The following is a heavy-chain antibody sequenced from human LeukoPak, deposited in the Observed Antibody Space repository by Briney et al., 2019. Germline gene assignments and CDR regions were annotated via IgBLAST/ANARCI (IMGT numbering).Heavy chain of an antibody. J-gene: IGHJ4*02. Sequence: GGSLRLSCAASGFTFSSYWMNWVRQAPGKGLEWVANIKQDGSEKNYVDSVKGRFTISRDNAKNSLYLQINSLRAEDTAVYYCAGGGCVAYWGQGTLVTVSS. CDR1: GFTFSSYW. D-gene: IGHD2-15*01. CDR3: AGGGCVAY. CDR2: IKQDGSEK. V-gene: IGHV3-7*01.